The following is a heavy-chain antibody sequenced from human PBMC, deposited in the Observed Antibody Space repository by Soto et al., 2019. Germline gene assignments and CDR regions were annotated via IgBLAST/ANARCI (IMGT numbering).Heavy chain of an antibody. CDR3: ARDIDSRRYFDY. J-gene: IGHJ4*02. D-gene: IGHD3-16*02. Sequence: QVQLQESGPGLVKPSQTLSLTCTVSGGSISSGGYYWNWIRQHSGKGLEWIGYIYYNGNTYYNPSLKSRVIISVDTSKNQFSLKLSSVTAADMAVYYCARDIDSRRYFDYWGQGTLVTVSS. V-gene: IGHV4-31*03. CDR2: IYYNGNT. CDR1: GGSISSGGYY.